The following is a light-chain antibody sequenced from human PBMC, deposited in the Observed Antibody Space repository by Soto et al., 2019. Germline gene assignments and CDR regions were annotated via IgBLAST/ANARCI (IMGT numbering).Light chain of an antibody. CDR2: DVS. V-gene: IGLV2-11*01. Sequence: QSVLTQPRSVSGSPGQSVTISCTGTSSDIGGYNYVSWYQQHPGKAPELMIYDVSKRPSGVPDRFSGSKSGNTASLTISGLRTEDEADYYCHSYDSSAHWVFGGGTKLTVL. CDR1: SSDIGGYNY. CDR3: HSYDSSAHWV. J-gene: IGLJ3*02.